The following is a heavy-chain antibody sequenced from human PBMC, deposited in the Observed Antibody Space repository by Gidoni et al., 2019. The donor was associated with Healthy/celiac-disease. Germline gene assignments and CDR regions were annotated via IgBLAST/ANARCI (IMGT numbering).Heavy chain of an antibody. D-gene: IGHD4-17*01. CDR3: ASDPLSHDYGDYVPFDY. Sequence: QVQLVQTGAEVKKPGASVNVSCKASGYTFTSYDISWMLQAPGQGLEWMGWISAYTGNTNYAQKLQGRVTMTKDTSTSTAYMELRSLRSDDPAVYYFASDPLSHDYGDYVPFDYWGQGTLVTVSS. CDR2: ISAYTGNT. J-gene: IGHJ4*02. V-gene: IGHV1-18*01. CDR1: GYTFTSYD.